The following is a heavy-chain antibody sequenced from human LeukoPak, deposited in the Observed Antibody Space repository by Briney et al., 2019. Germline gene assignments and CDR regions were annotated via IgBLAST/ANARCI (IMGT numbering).Heavy chain of an antibody. CDR1: EFTFSSYW. J-gene: IGHJ4*02. CDR3: ARETYVWGSFFDY. D-gene: IGHD3-16*01. CDR2: ISSSSSTI. Sequence: GGSLRLSCAASEFTFSSYWMAWLRQAPGKGLEWVSYISSSSSTIYYEDSVKGRFTISRDNAKNSLYLQRNSLRAEDTAVYYCARETYVWGSFFDYWGQGTLVTVSS. V-gene: IGHV3-48*04.